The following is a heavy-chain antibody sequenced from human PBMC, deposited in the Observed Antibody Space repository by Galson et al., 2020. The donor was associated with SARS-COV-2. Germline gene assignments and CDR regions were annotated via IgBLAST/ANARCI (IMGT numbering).Heavy chain of an antibody. CDR3: ARHKTAYCGGDCYSFWFDP. CDR1: GGSISSYY. D-gene: IGHD2-21*02. Sequence: SETLSLTCTVSGGSISSYYWSWIRQPPGKGLEWIGYIYYSGSTNYNPSLKSRVTISVDTSKNQFSLKLSSVTAADTAVYYCARHKTAYCGGDCYSFWFDPWGQGTLVTVS. CDR2: IYYSGST. V-gene: IGHV4-59*08. J-gene: IGHJ5*02.